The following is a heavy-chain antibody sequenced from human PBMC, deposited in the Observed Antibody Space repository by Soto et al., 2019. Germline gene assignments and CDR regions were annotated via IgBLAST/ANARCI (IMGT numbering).Heavy chain of an antibody. Sequence: EAQLVESGGGLVQPGGSVRLSCAASGFTFSSYWMHWVRQVPGKGLVWVSRIHFDGSTTHYADSVKGRFTISRDNAKNTLSLQMNSLRAEDTAVYYCARDAYISGYYQFDYWGQGTLVTVSS. D-gene: IGHD6-19*01. V-gene: IGHV3-74*01. CDR1: GFTFSSYW. J-gene: IGHJ4*02. CDR3: ARDAYISGYYQFDY. CDR2: IHFDGSTT.